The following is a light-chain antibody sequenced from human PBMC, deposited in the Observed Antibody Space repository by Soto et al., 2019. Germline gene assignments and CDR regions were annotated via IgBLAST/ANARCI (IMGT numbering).Light chain of an antibody. CDR2: EGS. CDR3: CSYAASSTLV. CDR1: SSDVGSYNL. J-gene: IGLJ2*01. Sequence: QSALTQPASVSGSPGQSITISCTGTSSDVGSYNLVSWYQQYSGKAPKLMIYEGSKRPSGVSNRFSGSKSGNTASLTISGLQAEDEADYYCCSYAASSTLVFGGGTKVTVL. V-gene: IGLV2-23*01.